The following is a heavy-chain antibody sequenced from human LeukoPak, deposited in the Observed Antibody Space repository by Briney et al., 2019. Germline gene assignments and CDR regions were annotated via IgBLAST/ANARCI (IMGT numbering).Heavy chain of an antibody. J-gene: IGHJ3*02. D-gene: IGHD1-26*01. CDR1: GYSISSGYY. Sequence: SETLSLTCTVSGYSISSGYYWGWIRQPPGKGLEWIGYINYSGSTNDNPSLKSRVTISVDTSKNQFSLKLTSVTAADTAVYYCARGLSGATYDAFDIWGQGTMVTVSS. V-gene: IGHV4-38-2*02. CDR3: ARGLSGATYDAFDI. CDR2: INYSGST.